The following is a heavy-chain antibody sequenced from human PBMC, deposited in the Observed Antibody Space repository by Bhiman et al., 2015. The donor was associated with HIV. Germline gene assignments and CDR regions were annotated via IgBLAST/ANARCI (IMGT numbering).Heavy chain of an antibody. CDR2: ISWNSGSI. J-gene: IGHJ4*02. D-gene: IGHD3-10*01. CDR1: GFTFDDYA. Sequence: EVQLVESGGGLVQPGRSLRLSCAASGFTFDDYAMHWVRQAPGKGLEWVSGISWNSGSIGYADSVKGRFTISRDNAKNSLYLQMNSLRVEDTALYYCARVFHYGSGTYYKTSLDYWGQGTLVTVSS. V-gene: IGHV3-9*01. CDR3: ARVFHYGSGTYYKTSLDY.